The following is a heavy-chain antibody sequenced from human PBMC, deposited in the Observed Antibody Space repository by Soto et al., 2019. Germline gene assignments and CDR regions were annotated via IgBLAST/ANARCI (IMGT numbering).Heavy chain of an antibody. CDR1: GYTFTSYD. Sequence: ASVKVSCKASGYTFTSYDINWVRQATGQGLEWMGWMNPNSGNTGYAQKFQGRVTMTRNTSISTAYMELSSLRSEDTAVYYCARGGPGLQPYYYYYYMDVWGKGTTVTVSS. CDR3: ARGGPGLQPYYYYYYMDV. CDR2: MNPNSGNT. D-gene: IGHD4-4*01. V-gene: IGHV1-8*01. J-gene: IGHJ6*03.